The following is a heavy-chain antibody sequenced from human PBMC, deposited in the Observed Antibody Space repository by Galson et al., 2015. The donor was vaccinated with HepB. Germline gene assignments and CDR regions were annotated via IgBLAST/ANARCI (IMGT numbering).Heavy chain of an antibody. Sequence: SVKVSCKASGYTFTSYGINWVRQAPGQGLEWMGWISAYNGNTNYAQKLQGRVTMTTDTSTSTAYMELRSLRSDDTAVYYCARDLPSRYYDSSGSLYDFDYCGPGTLVTVSS. CDR1: GYTFTSYG. J-gene: IGHJ4*03. V-gene: IGHV1-18*01. CDR3: ARDLPSRYYDSSGSLYDFDY. CDR2: ISAYNGNT. D-gene: IGHD3-22*01.